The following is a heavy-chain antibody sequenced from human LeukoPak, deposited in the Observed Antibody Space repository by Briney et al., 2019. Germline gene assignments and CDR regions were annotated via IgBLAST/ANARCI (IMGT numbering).Heavy chain of an antibody. J-gene: IGHJ6*02. Sequence: GGSLRLSCAASGFTFSSYWMHWVRQAPGKGLVWVSRINSDGSSTSYADSVKGRFTISRDNAKNTLYLQMNSLRAEDTAVYYCARSPPAKPMDVWGQGTTVTVSS. V-gene: IGHV3-74*01. CDR1: GFTFSSYW. CDR3: ARSPPAKPMDV. CDR2: INSDGSST.